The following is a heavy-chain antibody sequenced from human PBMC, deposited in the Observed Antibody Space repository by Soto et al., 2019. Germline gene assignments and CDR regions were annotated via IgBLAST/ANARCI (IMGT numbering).Heavy chain of an antibody. V-gene: IGHV4-31*03. Sequence: NPSETLSLTCTVSGGSISSGGYYWSWIRQHPGKGLEWIGYIYYSGSTYYNPSLKSRVTISVDTSKNRFSLKLSSVTAADTAVYYCARSLPITVTTGGYYYYYGMDVWGQGTTVTVSS. CDR1: GGSISSGGYY. J-gene: IGHJ6*02. CDR3: ARSLPITVTTGGYYYYYGMDV. D-gene: IGHD4-17*01. CDR2: IYYSGST.